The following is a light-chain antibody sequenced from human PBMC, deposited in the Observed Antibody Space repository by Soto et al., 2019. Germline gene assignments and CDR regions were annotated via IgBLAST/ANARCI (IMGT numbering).Light chain of an antibody. CDR2: AAS. J-gene: IGKJ4*01. CDR1: QGISSY. V-gene: IGKV1-9*01. CDR3: QQLSSYPLT. Sequence: DIQLTQSPSFLSASVGDRVTITCRASQGISSYLAWYQQKPGKAPKLLIYAASTLQSGVPSRFSGSGSVTEFTLTISSLQPEDFATYYCQQLSSYPLTFGGGTKVKIK.